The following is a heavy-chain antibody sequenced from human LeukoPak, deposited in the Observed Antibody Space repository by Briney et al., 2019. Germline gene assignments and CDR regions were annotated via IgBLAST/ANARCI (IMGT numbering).Heavy chain of an antibody. D-gene: IGHD3-10*01. CDR2: VSSSASSI. J-gene: IGHJ4*02. CDR3: ARDWGVGRRDY. Sequence: GGSLRLSCAASGFTFSDYYMSWIRQAPGKGLEWVSYVSSSASSIYYSDSVKGRLTISRDNVKNSLYLQMSSLRAEHTAVYYCARDWGVGRRDYWGQGTLVTVSS. V-gene: IGHV3-11*01. CDR1: GFTFSDYY.